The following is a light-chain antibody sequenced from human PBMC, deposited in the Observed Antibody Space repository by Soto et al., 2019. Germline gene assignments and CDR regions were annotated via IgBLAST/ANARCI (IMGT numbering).Light chain of an antibody. V-gene: IGKV4-1*01. CDR3: QQYYSTPTWT. CDR2: WAS. J-gene: IGKJ1*01. Sequence: DIVMTQSPDSLAVSLGERATINCKSSQSVLYSSNNQNYLAWYQQKPGQPPTLLIYWASTRESGVPDRFSGSGSGTDFTLTISSLQAEDVAVYYCQQYYSTPTWTFGQGTKVEIK. CDR1: QSVLYSSNNQNY.